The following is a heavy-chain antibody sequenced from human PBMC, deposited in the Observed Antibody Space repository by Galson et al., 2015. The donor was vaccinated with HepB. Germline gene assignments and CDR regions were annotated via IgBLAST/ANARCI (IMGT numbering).Heavy chain of an antibody. Sequence: SLRLSCAASGFTFSSYSMKWVRQAPGKGLEWVSSISSSSSYIYYADSVKGRFTISRDNAKNSLYLQMNSLRAEDTAVYYCARWMHYYYFYMDVWGKGTTVTVSS. CDR1: GFTFSSYS. J-gene: IGHJ6*03. D-gene: IGHD2-2*03. CDR3: ARWMHYYYFYMDV. V-gene: IGHV3-21*01. CDR2: ISSSSSYI.